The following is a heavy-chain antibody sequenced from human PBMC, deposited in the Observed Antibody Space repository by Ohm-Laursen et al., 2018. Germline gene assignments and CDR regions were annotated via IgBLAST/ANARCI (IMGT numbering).Heavy chain of an antibody. CDR2: ISGSGGST. CDR3: ARFWSGYDKMAFDY. V-gene: IGHV3-23*01. Sequence: SLRLSCAASGFTFSSYAMSWVRQAPGKGLEWVSAISGSGGSTYYADSVKGRFTISRDNSKNTLYLQMNSLRAEDTAVYYCARFWSGYDKMAFDYWGQGTLVTVSS. D-gene: IGHD5-12*01. J-gene: IGHJ4*02. CDR1: GFTFSSYA.